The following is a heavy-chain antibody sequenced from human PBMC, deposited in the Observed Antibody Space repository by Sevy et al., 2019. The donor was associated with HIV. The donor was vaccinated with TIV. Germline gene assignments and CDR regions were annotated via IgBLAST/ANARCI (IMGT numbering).Heavy chain of an antibody. Sequence: GGSLRLSCAASGFSASTNYMTWVRQAPGKGLEWVSVVYSGGRTEYADSVKGRFTIFRGISTNQLFLELGSLTAEDTAVYYCATCSSGDSYYYGMDVWGQGTTVTVSS. CDR3: ATCSSGDSYYYGMDV. CDR1: GFSASTNY. D-gene: IGHD4-17*01. V-gene: IGHV3-53*01. J-gene: IGHJ6*02. CDR2: VYSGGRT.